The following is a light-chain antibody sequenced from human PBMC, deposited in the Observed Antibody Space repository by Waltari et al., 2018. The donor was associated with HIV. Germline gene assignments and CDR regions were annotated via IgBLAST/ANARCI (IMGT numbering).Light chain of an antibody. Sequence: QPVFTHPPSVSPAPGQKVNISCSGSSYNIGTDYVFWYQHVPGAAPKLLIYDNNKRPSGIPDRFSGSKSGTSATLGITGLQTGDEADYYCGTWDHRLSAGVFGGGTKLTVL. V-gene: IGLV1-51*01. J-gene: IGLJ3*02. CDR1: SYNIGTDY. CDR3: GTWDHRLSAGV. CDR2: DNN.